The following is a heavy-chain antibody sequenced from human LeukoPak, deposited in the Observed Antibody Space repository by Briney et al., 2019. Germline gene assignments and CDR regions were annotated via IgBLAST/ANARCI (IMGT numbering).Heavy chain of an antibody. CDR2: ISSSSGYI. V-gene: IGHV3-21*04. D-gene: IGHD2-2*01. Sequence: PGGSLRLSCAASGFTFSSYSMNWVRQAPGKGLEWVSSISSSSGYIYYAGSVKGRFTISRDNAKNSLYLQMNSLRAEDTAVYYCAKDFHCSSSTCPFDYWGQGTLVTVSS. J-gene: IGHJ4*02. CDR1: GFTFSSYS. CDR3: AKDFHCSSSTCPFDY.